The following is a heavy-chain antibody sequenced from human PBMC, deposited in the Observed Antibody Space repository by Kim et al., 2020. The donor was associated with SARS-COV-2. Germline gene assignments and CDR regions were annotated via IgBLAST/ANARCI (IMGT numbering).Heavy chain of an antibody. CDR3: AREGGLLWYKTFYYYGMDV. D-gene: IGHD3-10*01. J-gene: IGHJ6*02. Sequence: GGSLRLSCAASGFTFSSYWMSWVRQAPGKGLEWVANIKQDGSEKYYVDSVKGRFTISRDNAKNSLYLQMNSLRAEDTAVYYCAREGGLLWYKTFYYYGMDVWGQGTTVTVSS. CDR1: GFTFSSYW. CDR2: IKQDGSEK. V-gene: IGHV3-7*01.